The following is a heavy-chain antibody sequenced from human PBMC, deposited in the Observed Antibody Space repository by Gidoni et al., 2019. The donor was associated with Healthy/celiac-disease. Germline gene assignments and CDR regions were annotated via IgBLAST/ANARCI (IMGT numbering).Heavy chain of an antibody. CDR1: GGSVSSGTYY. V-gene: IGHV4-61*01. Sequence: QVQLQESGPGLVKPSETLSLTCIVSGGSVSSGTYYWSWIRQPPGKGLEWIGHVSNSGSTNKRPSLKSRATISVDTSKNQVSLKRSSVTAADTAVYYCARGGVGGYGDYVSWFDPWGQGTLVTVSS. CDR2: VSNSGST. CDR3: ARGGVGGYGDYVSWFDP. D-gene: IGHD5-12*01. J-gene: IGHJ5*02.